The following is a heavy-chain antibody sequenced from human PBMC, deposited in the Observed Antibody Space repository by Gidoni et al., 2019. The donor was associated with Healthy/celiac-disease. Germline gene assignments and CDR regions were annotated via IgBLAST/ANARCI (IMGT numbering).Heavy chain of an antibody. D-gene: IGHD3-3*01. CDR3: AKDLQHSRFTIFGVVNPRYMDV. J-gene: IGHJ6*02. CDR1: GSTFGRYA. Sequence: EVQLLESGGGLVQLGGSLRLSCAPSGSTFGRYALSWIRQAPGKGLGWVSAISGSGGSTYYADSVKGRFTISRDNSKNTLYLQMNSLRAEDTAVYYCAKDLQHSRFTIFGVVNPRYMDVWGQGTTVTVSS. CDR2: ISGSGGST. V-gene: IGHV3-23*01.